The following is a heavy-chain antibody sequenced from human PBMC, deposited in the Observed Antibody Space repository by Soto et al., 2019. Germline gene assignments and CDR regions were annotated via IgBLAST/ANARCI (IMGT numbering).Heavy chain of an antibody. J-gene: IGHJ5*02. CDR2: TYYRSKWYN. CDR1: GYSVSSNSAA. V-gene: IGHV6-1*01. CDR3: ARDSHGWFDP. Sequence: SHTLSLPCAISGYSVSSNSAAWNLIRQSPSRGLEWLGRTYYRSKWYNDYAVSVKSRITINPDTSKNQFSLQLNSVTPEDTAVYYCARDSHGWFDPWGQGTLVTVSS.